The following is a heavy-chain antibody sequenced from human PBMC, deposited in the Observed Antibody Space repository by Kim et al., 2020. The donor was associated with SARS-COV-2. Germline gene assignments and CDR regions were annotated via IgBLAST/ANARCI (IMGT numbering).Heavy chain of an antibody. V-gene: IGHV1-2*02. Sequence: ASVKVSCKASGYTFTGYYMHWLRQAPGQGLEWMGWINPNSGGTNYAQKFQGRVTMTRDTSISTAYMELSRLRSDDTAVYYCARAPGYYYYGMDVWGQGTTVTVSS. J-gene: IGHJ6*02. CDR1: GYTFTGYY. CDR3: ARAPGYYYYGMDV. CDR2: INPNSGGT.